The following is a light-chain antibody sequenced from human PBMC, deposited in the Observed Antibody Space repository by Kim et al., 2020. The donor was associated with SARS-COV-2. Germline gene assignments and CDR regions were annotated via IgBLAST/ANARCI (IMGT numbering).Light chain of an antibody. CDR3: QQDGSSPPT. J-gene: IGKJ1*01. CDR2: GAS. Sequence: EIVLTQSPGTLYLSPGERATLSCRASQSVSSSSFAWYQQKPGQAPRLLVFGASSRATGIPDRFSGSGSGTDFTLTISRLEPEDFAVYYCQQDGSSPPTFGQGTKVDIK. V-gene: IGKV3-20*01. CDR1: QSVSSSS.